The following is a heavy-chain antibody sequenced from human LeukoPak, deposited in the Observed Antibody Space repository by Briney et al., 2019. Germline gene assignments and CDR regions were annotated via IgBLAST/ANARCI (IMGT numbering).Heavy chain of an antibody. D-gene: IGHD3-10*01. CDR1: GGSFSGYY. CDR2: INHSGST. Sequence: KPSETLSLTCAVYGGSFSGYYWSWIRQPPGKGLEWIGEINHSGSTNYNPSLKSRVTISVDTSKNQFSLKLSSVTAADTAVYYCARLGLLWFGERGFDYWGQGTLVTVSS. V-gene: IGHV4-34*01. CDR3: ARLGLLWFGERGFDY. J-gene: IGHJ4*02.